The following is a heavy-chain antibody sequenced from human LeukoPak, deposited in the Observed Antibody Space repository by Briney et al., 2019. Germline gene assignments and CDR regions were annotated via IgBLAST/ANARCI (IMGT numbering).Heavy chain of an antibody. Sequence: NPSETLSLTCTVSGGSISSYYWSWIRQPPGKGLEWIGYIYYSGSTNYNPSLKSRVTISVDTSKNQFSLKLSSVTAADTAVYYCARDPGYSSGWSPHFDYWGQGTLVTVSS. D-gene: IGHD6-19*01. V-gene: IGHV4-59*01. CDR2: IYYSGST. J-gene: IGHJ4*02. CDR3: ARDPGYSSGWSPHFDY. CDR1: GGSISSYY.